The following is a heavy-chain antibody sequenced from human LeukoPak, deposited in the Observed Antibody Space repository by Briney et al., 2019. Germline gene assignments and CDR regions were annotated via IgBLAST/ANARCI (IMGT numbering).Heavy chain of an antibody. CDR2: IYYSGST. CDR3: ARLEDDGYNEGKGFDY. CDR1: GFTFDDYG. Sequence: GSLRLSCAVSGFTFDDYGMSWVRQAPGKGLEWIGYIYYSGSTNYNPSLKSRVTISVDTSKNQFSLKLSSVTAADTAVYYCARLEDDGYNEGKGFDYWGQGTLVTVSS. V-gene: IGHV4-59*01. D-gene: IGHD5-24*01. J-gene: IGHJ4*02.